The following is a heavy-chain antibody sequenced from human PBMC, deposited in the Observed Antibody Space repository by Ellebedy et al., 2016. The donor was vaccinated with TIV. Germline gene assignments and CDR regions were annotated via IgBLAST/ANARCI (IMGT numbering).Heavy chain of an antibody. J-gene: IGHJ4*02. CDR3: SNNLPLTGDFDY. CDR1: GYTFTDYD. D-gene: IGHD7-27*01. CDR2: INPSSGST. Sequence: AASVKVSCKASGYTFTDYDINWVRQATGQGLEWLGWINPSSGSTGYARKFQGRVTMTRDNSINTAYIELRSLTSEDTAVYYCSNNLPLTGDFDYWGQGTLVTVSS. V-gene: IGHV1-8*01.